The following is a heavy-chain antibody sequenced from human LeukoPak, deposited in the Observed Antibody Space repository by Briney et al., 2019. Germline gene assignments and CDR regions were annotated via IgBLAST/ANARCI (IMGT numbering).Heavy chain of an antibody. CDR1: GGSFSGFY. Sequence: PSETLSLTCAVYGGSFSGFYWSWIRQPPGKGLEWIGYIYYSGSTNYNPSLKSRVTISVDTSKNQFSLKLSSVTAADTAVYYCARVGYSYGYRGFDYWGQGTLVTVSS. J-gene: IGHJ4*02. CDR2: IYYSGST. V-gene: IGHV4-59*01. CDR3: ARVGYSYGYRGFDY. D-gene: IGHD5-18*01.